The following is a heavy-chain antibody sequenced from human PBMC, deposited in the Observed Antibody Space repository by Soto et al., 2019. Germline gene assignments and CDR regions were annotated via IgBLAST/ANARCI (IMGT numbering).Heavy chain of an antibody. CDR2: IFYTGNT. Sequence: SETLSLTCIISAGSISNGNYYWGWIRQPPGKGLEWIGNIFYTGNTHYNASLKSRVTISVDTSKNQFALKMTSVTAADTAVYFCARGGMGTIFDSGGPGSLVTVSS. D-gene: IGHD5-12*01. J-gene: IGHJ4*02. CDR1: AGSISNGNYY. CDR3: ARGGMGTIFDS. V-gene: IGHV4-39*01.